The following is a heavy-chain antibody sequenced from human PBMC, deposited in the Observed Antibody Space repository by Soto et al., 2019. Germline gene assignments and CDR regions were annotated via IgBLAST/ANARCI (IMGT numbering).Heavy chain of an antibody. CDR2: IYYSGST. Sequence: PSETLSLTCTVSGGSILTASYYWGWVRQPPGKGLEWIGTIYYSGSTQYNPSLRGRVTMSVDTSKNQFSLKVSSVTAADTAVYYCARLGCSRSSDCDYWGQGTLVTVSS. CDR1: GGSILTASYY. CDR3: ARLGCSRSSDCDY. D-gene: IGHD6-6*01. J-gene: IGHJ4*02. V-gene: IGHV4-39*07.